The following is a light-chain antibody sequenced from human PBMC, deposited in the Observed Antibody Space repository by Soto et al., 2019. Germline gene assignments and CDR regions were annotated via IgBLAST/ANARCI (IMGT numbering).Light chain of an antibody. CDR1: QSVSSSY. Sequence: EIVLTQSPGTLSMSPGERATLSCRASQSVSSSYLAWYQQKPGQAPRLLSYGASSRATGIPDRFSGSGSGKDLTLTISSLDREDFAVYYCQQYVSSQTFGQGTKVEIK. CDR3: QQYVSSQT. J-gene: IGKJ1*01. CDR2: GAS. V-gene: IGKV3-20*01.